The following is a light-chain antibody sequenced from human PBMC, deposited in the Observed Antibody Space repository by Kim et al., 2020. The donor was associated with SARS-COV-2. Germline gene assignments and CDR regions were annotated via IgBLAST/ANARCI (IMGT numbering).Light chain of an antibody. CDR2: DVS. Sequence: GQSITISCTGTNSDIGGYNYVSWYQQHPGEAPKLMIYDVSNRPSGVSNRFSGSKSGNTASLTISGLQAEDEADYYCSSYSSSSTWVFGGGTKVTVL. CDR3: SSYSSSSTWV. V-gene: IGLV2-14*03. J-gene: IGLJ3*02. CDR1: NSDIGGYNY.